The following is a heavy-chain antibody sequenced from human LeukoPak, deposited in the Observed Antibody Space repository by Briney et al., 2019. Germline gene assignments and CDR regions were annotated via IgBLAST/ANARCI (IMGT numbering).Heavy chain of an antibody. CDR2: ISGSGGST. CDR1: GFRFNSYG. CDR3: AEVTMVRGVIYSFDY. V-gene: IGHV3-23*01. Sequence: GRSLRLSCVVSGFRFNSYGMHWVRQAPGKGLEWVSAISGSGGSTYYADSVKGRFTISRDNSKNTLYLQMNSLRAEDTAVYYCAEVTMVRGVIYSFDYWGQGTLVTVSS. D-gene: IGHD3-10*01. J-gene: IGHJ4*02.